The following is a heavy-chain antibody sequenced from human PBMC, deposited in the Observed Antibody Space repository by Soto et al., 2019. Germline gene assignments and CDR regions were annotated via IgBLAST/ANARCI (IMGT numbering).Heavy chain of an antibody. CDR1: GFTFSSYW. CDR2: IKQDGSEK. Sequence: GGSLRLSCAASGFTFSSYWMSWVRQAPGKGLEWVANIKQDGSEKYYVDSVKGRFTISRDNAKNSLYLQMNSLRAEDTAVYYCASVRFWELLYYFDYWGQGTLVTVSS. CDR3: ASVRFWELLYYFDY. V-gene: IGHV3-7*01. J-gene: IGHJ4*02. D-gene: IGHD3-10*01.